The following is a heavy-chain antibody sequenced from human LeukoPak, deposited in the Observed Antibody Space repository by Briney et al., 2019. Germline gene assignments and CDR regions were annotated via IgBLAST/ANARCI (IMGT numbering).Heavy chain of an antibody. J-gene: IGHJ4*02. Sequence: ASVKVSCKASGYTFTSYAMHWVRQAPGQRLEWMGWINAGNGNTKYSQKFQGRVTITRDTSASTAHMELSSLRSEDTAVYYCARALGSGYDSLFDYWGQGTLVTVSS. CDR1: GYTFTSYA. CDR2: INAGNGNT. D-gene: IGHD5-12*01. CDR3: ARALGSGYDSLFDY. V-gene: IGHV1-3*01.